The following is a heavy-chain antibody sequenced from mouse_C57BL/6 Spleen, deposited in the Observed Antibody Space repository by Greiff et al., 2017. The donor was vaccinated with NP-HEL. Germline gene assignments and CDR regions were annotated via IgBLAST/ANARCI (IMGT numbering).Heavy chain of an antibody. CDR1: GFTFSDYG. CDR3: ARQPSHYYAMDY. V-gene: IGHV5-15*01. J-gene: IGHJ4*01. Sequence: EVQGVESGGGLVQPGGSLKLSCAASGFTFSDYGMAWVRQAPRKGPEWVAFISNLAYSIYYADTVTGRFTIARENAKNTLYLEMSSLRSEDTAMYYCARQPSHYYAMDYWGQGTSVTVSS. CDR2: ISNLAYSI.